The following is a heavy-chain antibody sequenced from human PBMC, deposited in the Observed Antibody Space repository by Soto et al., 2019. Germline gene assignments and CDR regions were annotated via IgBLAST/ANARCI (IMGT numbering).Heavy chain of an antibody. CDR2: IYWDDDK. CDR3: AHNRILDK. D-gene: IGHD3-3*01. Sequence: QITLKESGPTLVKPTQTLTLTCSFSGFSISANGEAVGWIRQPPVKALEWLALIYWDDDKRFSSSLKSRHTITKDASTNQVVLTMTNMDPMDTATYYCAHNRILDKWGQGTLVTVSS. CDR1: GFSISANGEA. J-gene: IGHJ4*02. V-gene: IGHV2-5*02.